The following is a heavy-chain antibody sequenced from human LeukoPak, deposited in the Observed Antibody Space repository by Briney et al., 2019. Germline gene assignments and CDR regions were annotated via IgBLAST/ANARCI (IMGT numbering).Heavy chain of an antibody. V-gene: IGHV4-30-2*01. Sequence: PSETLSLTCTVSGGSISSGGYYWSWIRQPPGKGLEWIGYIYHSGSTYYNPSLKSRVTISVDRSKNQFSLKLSSVTAADTAVYYCAVRDLAARHAFDIWGQGTIVTVSS. CDR1: GGSISSGGYY. J-gene: IGHJ3*02. D-gene: IGHD6-6*01. CDR3: AVRDLAARHAFDI. CDR2: IYHSGST.